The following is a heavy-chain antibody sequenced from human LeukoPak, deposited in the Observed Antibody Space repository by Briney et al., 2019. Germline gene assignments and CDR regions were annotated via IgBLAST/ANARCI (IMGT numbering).Heavy chain of an antibody. CDR1: GGSISSGGYS. CDR2: IYHSGST. V-gene: IGHV4-30-2*01. Sequence: PSQTLSLTCAVSGGSISSGGYSWSWIRQPPGKGLEWIGCIYHSGSTYYNPSLKSRVTISVDTSKNQFSLKLSSVTAADTAVYYCARHVWLQPFDYWGQGTLVTVSS. J-gene: IGHJ4*02. D-gene: IGHD3-9*01. CDR3: ARHVWLQPFDY.